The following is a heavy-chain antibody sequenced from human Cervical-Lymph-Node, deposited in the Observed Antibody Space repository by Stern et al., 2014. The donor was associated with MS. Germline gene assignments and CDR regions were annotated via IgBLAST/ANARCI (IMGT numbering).Heavy chain of an antibody. CDR3: ARGAGFYWYFDL. CDR2: INAGNGNT. Sequence: QVQLVQSGAEVKKPGASVKVSCKASGYTFMTYAMHWVRQAPGQRLEWMGWINAGNGNTKYSQKFQGRVTITRDTSASTAYMELSSLRSEDTAVYYCARGAGFYWYFDLWGRGTLVTVSS. J-gene: IGHJ2*01. V-gene: IGHV1-3*01. CDR1: GYTFMTYA.